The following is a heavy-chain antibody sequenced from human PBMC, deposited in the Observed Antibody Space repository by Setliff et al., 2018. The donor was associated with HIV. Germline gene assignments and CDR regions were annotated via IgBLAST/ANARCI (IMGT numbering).Heavy chain of an antibody. V-gene: IGHV3-30*01. CDR3: ARQWAGIQGLLDY. CDR1: GFTLSTYA. J-gene: IGHJ4*02. CDR2: ISYDGSNR. Sequence: QPGGSLRLSCAASGFTLSTYAMHWVRQAPGKGLEWVAVISYDGSNRYYADSVKGRFTISRDNSKNTLYLQMNSLKAEDTAVYYCARQWAGIQGLLDYWGQGTLVTVSS. D-gene: IGHD1-26*01.